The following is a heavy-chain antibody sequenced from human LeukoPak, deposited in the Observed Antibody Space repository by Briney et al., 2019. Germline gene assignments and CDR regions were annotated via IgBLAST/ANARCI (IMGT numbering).Heavy chain of an antibody. Sequence: INPIGGTTNYAHKFQGRVTMTRDTAKRKVYMELSSLRSEDTAVYYCARGVEMATNGGAFDIWGQGTMVTVSS. V-gene: IGHV1-46*01. CDR2: INPIGGTT. CDR3: ARGVEMATNGGAFDI. J-gene: IGHJ3*02. D-gene: IGHD5-24*01.